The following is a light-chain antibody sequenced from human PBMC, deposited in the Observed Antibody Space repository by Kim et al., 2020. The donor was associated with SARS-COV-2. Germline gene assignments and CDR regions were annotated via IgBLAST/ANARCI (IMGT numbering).Light chain of an antibody. J-gene: IGKJ2*01. Sequence: EIVLTQSPGTLSLSPGERATLSCRASQSIAPNHLGLLQQKPGQAPSLLIYGTSSRATGIPDRFSASESGTDFSLTISRLEPENVAVYFSQEYDMPSYTFGQGTKLEI. CDR2: GTS. CDR1: QSIAPNH. CDR3: QEYDMPSYT. V-gene: IGKV3-20*01.